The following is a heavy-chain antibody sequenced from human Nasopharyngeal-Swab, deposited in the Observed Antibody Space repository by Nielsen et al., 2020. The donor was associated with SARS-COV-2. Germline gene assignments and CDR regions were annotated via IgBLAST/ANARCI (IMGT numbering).Heavy chain of an antibody. V-gene: IGHV3-48*03. CDR2: ISSSGSTI. CDR3: ARGGIAAAADYYYGMDV. Sequence: GESLKISCAASGFTFSSYEMNWVRQAPGKGLEWVSYISSSGSTIYYADSVKGRFTTSRDNAKNSLYLQMNSLRAEDTAVYYCARGGIAAAADYYYGMDVWGQGTTVTVSS. J-gene: IGHJ6*02. CDR1: GFTFSSYE. D-gene: IGHD6-13*01.